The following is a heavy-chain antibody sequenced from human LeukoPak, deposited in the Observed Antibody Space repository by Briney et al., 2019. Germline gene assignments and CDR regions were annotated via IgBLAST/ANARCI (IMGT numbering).Heavy chain of an antibody. CDR1: GFTFSIYW. CDR3: ARDVVLSGTYAFDI. J-gene: IGHJ3*02. CDR2: INSDGSNT. Sequence: PGGSLRLSCTASGFTFSIYWMHWVRQAPGKGLVWVSRINSDGSNTIYADSVKDRFTMSRDNAKNTLYLEMNSLRAEDTAVYYCARDVVLSGTYAFDIWGQGKRVTVSS. V-gene: IGHV3-74*01. D-gene: IGHD2-15*01.